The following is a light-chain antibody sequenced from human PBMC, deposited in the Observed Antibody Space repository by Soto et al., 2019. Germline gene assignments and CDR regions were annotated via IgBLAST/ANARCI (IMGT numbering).Light chain of an antibody. J-gene: IGKJ1*01. CDR3: QQYETFSGT. Sequence: DIQMTQSPATLSASVGDRVTITCRASQSVSGWLAWYQQKPGEAPKLLIYDASALPRGVPSRFSGSGSGTKFTLTIASLQPDDFATYYCQQYETFSGTFGPGTKVDIK. V-gene: IGKV1-5*01. CDR2: DAS. CDR1: QSVSGW.